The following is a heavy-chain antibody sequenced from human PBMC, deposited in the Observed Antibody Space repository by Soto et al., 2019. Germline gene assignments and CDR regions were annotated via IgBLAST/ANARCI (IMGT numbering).Heavy chain of an antibody. V-gene: IGHV3-73*01. Sequence: GGSLRLSCAASGFTFSGSAMHWVRQASGKGLEWVGRIRSKANSYATAYAASVKGRFTISRDDSKNTAYLQMNSLKTEDTAVYYCTTLYGPGYSSGWPEVDAFDIWGQGTRVTVSS. CDR2: IRSKANSYAT. CDR3: TTLYGPGYSSGWPEVDAFDI. CDR1: GFTFSGSA. D-gene: IGHD6-19*01. J-gene: IGHJ3*02.